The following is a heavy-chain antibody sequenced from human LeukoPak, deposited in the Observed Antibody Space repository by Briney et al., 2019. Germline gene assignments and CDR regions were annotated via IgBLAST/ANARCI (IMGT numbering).Heavy chain of an antibody. Sequence: PGGSLRLSCAVSGFTFTTYAMSWVRQAPGKGPEWVSGIGDSGGDSYYADSVKGRFTISRDKSKNTLYLQMNSLRAEDTAVYYCARNWGTVGATIFDYWGQGNLVTVSS. CDR2: IGDSGGDS. V-gene: IGHV3-23*01. J-gene: IGHJ4*02. D-gene: IGHD1-26*01. CDR3: ARNWGTVGATIFDY. CDR1: GFTFTTYA.